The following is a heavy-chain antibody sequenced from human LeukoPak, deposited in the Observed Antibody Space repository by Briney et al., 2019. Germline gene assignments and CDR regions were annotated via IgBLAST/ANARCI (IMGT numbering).Heavy chain of an antibody. Sequence: ASVKVSCKASGYTFTDYFMNWVRQAPGQGLEWMGWINPNSGGTNYAQKFQGRVTMTRDTSISTAYMELSRLRSDDTAVYYCARDTYYYDSSGYGPLDYWGQGTLVTVSS. V-gene: IGHV1-2*02. CDR2: INPNSGGT. D-gene: IGHD3-22*01. J-gene: IGHJ4*02. CDR1: GYTFTDYF. CDR3: ARDTYYYDSSGYGPLDY.